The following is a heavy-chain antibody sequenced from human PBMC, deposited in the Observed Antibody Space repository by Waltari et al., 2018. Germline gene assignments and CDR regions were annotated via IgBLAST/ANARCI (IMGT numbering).Heavy chain of an antibody. CDR1: GFTFSRFW. CDR2: INEDGSRI. CDR3: VRGIDG. J-gene: IGHJ4*02. V-gene: IGHV3-7*01. D-gene: IGHD3-9*01. Sequence: EVQLVESGGGFVQPGGSLRLSCAASGFTFSRFWTSWVRLAPEKGLGWVANINEDGSRIYYLGSVKGRFTISRDNAKNSLSLQMDSLRVEDTGVYYCVRGIDGWGQGTLVTVSS.